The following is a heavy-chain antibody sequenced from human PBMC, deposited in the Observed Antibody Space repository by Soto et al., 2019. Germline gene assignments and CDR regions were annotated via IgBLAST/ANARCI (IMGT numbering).Heavy chain of an antibody. V-gene: IGHV1-69*12. CDR3: ATDLVGSAGAYCFAW. CDR2: VIPLFGPP. Sequence: VQVVQSGAEVKKPGSSVKVSCKASGGTFSSFAFTWVRQAPGQGLEWMGGVIPLFGPPTYSQNFQGRVTITAAASTGTVYMELSSLTSDDTARYFCATDLVGSAGAYCFAWWGQGTLVTVSS. J-gene: IGHJ4*02. CDR1: GGTFSSFA. D-gene: IGHD6-19*01.